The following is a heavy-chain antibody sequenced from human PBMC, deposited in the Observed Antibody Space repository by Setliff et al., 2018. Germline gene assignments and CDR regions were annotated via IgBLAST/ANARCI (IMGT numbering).Heavy chain of an antibody. Sequence: PSETLSLTCAVYGGSFSGYYWSWIRQPPGKGLEWIGTIYYSGTTYYSPSLKSRVTISVDTSNNQFSLKLTSVTAADTAIYYCASRRTGPGGWFDYWGQGTLVTVSS. D-gene: IGHD1-26*01. J-gene: IGHJ5*01. CDR3: ASRRTGPGGWFDY. CDR2: IYYSGTT. CDR1: GGSFSGYY. V-gene: IGHV4-34*01.